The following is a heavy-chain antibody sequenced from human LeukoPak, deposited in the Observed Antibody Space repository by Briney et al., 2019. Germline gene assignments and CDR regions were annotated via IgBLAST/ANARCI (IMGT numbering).Heavy chain of an antibody. J-gene: IGHJ6*03. D-gene: IGHD1-26*01. CDR2: ISGSGGST. V-gene: IGHV3-23*01. CDR1: GFTFNTYA. Sequence: GGSLRLSCAASGFTFNTYAMSWVRQAPGKGLEWVSTISGSGGSTYYADSVKGRFTISRDNSKNTLYLQMNSLRAEDTAVYYCAKDGVGAHYYYYYMDVWGKGTTVTISS. CDR3: AKDGVGAHYYYYYMDV.